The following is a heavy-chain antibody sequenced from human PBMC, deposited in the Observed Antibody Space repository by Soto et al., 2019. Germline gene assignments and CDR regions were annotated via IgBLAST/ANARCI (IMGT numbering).Heavy chain of an antibody. CDR2: ISYDGSNK. Sequence: QVQLVESGGGVVQPGRSLRLSCAASGFTFSSYGMHWVRQAPGKGLEWVAVISYDGSNKYYADSVKGRFTISRDNSKNTLYLQMNSLRAEDTGVYYCAKDNSDYGDYVLWFDPWGQGTLVTVSS. CDR1: GFTFSSYG. CDR3: AKDNSDYGDYVLWFDP. J-gene: IGHJ5*02. V-gene: IGHV3-30*18. D-gene: IGHD4-17*01.